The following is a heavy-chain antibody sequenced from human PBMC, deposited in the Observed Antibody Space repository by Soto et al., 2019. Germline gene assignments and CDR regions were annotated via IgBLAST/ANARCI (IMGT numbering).Heavy chain of an antibody. Sequence: QVQLVESGGGVVQPGRSLRLSCAASGFTFSSYAMHWVRQAPGKGLEWVAVISYDGSNKYYADSVKGRFTISRDNSKNRLCLQMSGLRAEDTAVYYWARVDTAMVTEYYGMDVWGQGSTVTVSS. V-gene: IGHV3-30-3*01. CDR2: ISYDGSNK. CDR3: ARVDTAMVTEYYGMDV. D-gene: IGHD5-18*01. J-gene: IGHJ6*02. CDR1: GFTFSSYA.